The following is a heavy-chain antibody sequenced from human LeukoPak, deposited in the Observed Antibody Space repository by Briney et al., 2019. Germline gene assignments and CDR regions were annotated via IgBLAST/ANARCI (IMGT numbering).Heavy chain of an antibody. CDR2: IWYDGSNK. CDR3: ARGARSHYYYYGMDV. Sequence: GGSLRLSCAASGFTFSSYGMRWVRQAPGKGLEWVAVIWYDGSNKYYADSVKGRFTISRDNSKNTLYLQMNSLRAEDTAVYYCARGARSHYYYYGMDVWGQGTTVTVSS. V-gene: IGHV3-33*01. CDR1: GFTFSSYG. J-gene: IGHJ6*02. D-gene: IGHD6-6*01.